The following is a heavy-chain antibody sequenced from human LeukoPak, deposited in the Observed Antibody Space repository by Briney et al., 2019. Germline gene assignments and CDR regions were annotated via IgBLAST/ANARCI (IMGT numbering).Heavy chain of an antibody. CDR1: GFTFSSYA. CDR3: AKTYSGYDYADY. V-gene: IGHV3-23*01. CDR2: ISGSGGTI. D-gene: IGHD5-12*01. Sequence: GGSLRLSCVASGFTFSSYAMSWVRQAPGRGLEWVSAISGSGGTIYYADSVKGRFTISRDNSKNTLYLQMNSLRAEDTAVYYCAKTYSGYDYADYWGQGTLVTVSS. J-gene: IGHJ4*02.